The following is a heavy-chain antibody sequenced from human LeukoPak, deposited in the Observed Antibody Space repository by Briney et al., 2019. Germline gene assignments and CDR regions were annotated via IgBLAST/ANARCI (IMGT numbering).Heavy chain of an antibody. J-gene: IGHJ6*03. CDR2: IHGSASYN. D-gene: IGHD5-12*01. Sequence: PGGSLRLSCAASGFIFSNYYLNWVRQAPGKGLEWVSCIHGSASYNYYADSVKGRFTVSRDSAKNSLYLEMSSLRVEDTAVYYCVRAFGGYDSQRFYYNMDVWGKGTTVTVSS. V-gene: IGHV3-21*06. CDR3: VRAFGGYDSQRFYYNMDV. CDR1: GFIFSNYY.